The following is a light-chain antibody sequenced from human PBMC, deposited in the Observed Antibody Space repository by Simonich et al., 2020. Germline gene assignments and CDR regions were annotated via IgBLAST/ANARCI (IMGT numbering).Light chain of an antibody. CDR3: QSYDSSNWV. CDR2: EDN. CDR1: RGSIASNY. J-gene: IGLJ3*02. V-gene: IGLV6-57*01. Sequence: NFMLTQPHSVSESPGKTVTISCTRSRGSIASNYVQWYQLRPGSSPTTVIYEDNQKPSGVPDRFSGSIDSSSNSASLTISGLKTEDEADYYCQSYDSSNWVFGGGTKLTVL.